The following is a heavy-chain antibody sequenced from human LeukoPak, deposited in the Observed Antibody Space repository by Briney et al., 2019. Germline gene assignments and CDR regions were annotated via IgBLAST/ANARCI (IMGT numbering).Heavy chain of an antibody. CDR3: ARGSLLEWSYFDY. D-gene: IGHD3-3*01. CDR1: GYSISSGYY. CDR2: IYHSGST. J-gene: IGHJ4*02. Sequence: PSEALSLTCAVSGYSISSGYYWGWIRQPPGKGLEWIGSIYHSGSTYYNPSLKSRVTISVDTSKNQFSLKLSSVTAADTAVYYCARGSLLEWSYFDYWGQGTLVTVSS. V-gene: IGHV4-38-2*01.